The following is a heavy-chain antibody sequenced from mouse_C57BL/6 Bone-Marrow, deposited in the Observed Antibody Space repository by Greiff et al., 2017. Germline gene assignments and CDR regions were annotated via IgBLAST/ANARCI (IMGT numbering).Heavy chain of an antibody. Sequence: EVKLVESGGDLVKPGGSLKLSCAASGFTFSSYGMSWVRQTPDKRLEWVATISSGGSYTYYPDSVKGRFTISRDNAKNTLYLQMSSLKSEDTAMYYCASLRYYYGSSTFAYWGQGTLVTVSA. CDR1: GFTFSSYG. V-gene: IGHV5-6*01. CDR2: ISSGGSYT. J-gene: IGHJ3*01. CDR3: ASLRYYYGSSTFAY. D-gene: IGHD1-1*01.